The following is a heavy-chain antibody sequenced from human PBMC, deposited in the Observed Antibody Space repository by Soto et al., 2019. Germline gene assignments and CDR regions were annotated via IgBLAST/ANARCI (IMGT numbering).Heavy chain of an antibody. CDR3: ARDRVPSGGGYYRYYYYYMDV. V-gene: IGHV1-69*04. CDR1: GGTFSSYT. CDR2: IIPILGIA. Sequence: ASVKVSCKASGGTFSSYTISWVRQAPGQGLEWMGRIIPILGIANYAQKFQGRVTITADKSTSTAYMELSSLRSEDTAVYYCARDRVPSGGGYYRYYYYYMDVWGKGTTVTVSS. J-gene: IGHJ6*03. D-gene: IGHD3-3*01.